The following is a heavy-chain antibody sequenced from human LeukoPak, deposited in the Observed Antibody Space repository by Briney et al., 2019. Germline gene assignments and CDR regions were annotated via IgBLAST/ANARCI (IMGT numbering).Heavy chain of an antibody. CDR1: GFTFSDYY. D-gene: IGHD3-10*01. CDR2: ISSSGSTI. V-gene: IGHV3-11*01. Sequence: GGSLRLSCAASGFTFSDYYMSWIRQAPGKGLEWVSYISSSGSTIYYADSVKGRFTISRDNAKNSLYLQMNSLRAEDTAVYYCARDRHYYGSLYYFDYWGQGTLVTVSS. CDR3: ARDRHYYGSLYYFDY. J-gene: IGHJ4*02.